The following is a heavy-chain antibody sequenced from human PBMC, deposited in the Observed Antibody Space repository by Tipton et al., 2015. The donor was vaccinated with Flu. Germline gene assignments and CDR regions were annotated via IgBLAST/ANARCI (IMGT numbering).Heavy chain of an antibody. CDR1: GGSVDSTTYY. V-gene: IGHV4-39*07. Sequence: TLSLTCSVSGGSVDSTTYYWGWIRQPPGKGLEWIGSIYYSGSTYYNPSLKSRVTISVDTSKNQFSLKLSSVTAADTAVYYCAREGRREQLALDYWGQGTLVTVSS. CDR3: AREGRREQLALDY. D-gene: IGHD6-6*01. CDR2: IYYSGST. J-gene: IGHJ4*02.